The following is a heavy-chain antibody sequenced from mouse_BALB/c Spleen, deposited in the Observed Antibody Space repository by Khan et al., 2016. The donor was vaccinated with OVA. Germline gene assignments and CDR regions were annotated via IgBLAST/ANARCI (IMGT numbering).Heavy chain of an antibody. J-gene: IGHJ2*01. Sequence: QIQLVQSGPELKKPGETVKISCKASGYTFTDYVMNWVKQSPGKGVKWMGWINTYTGKPTYADDFKGRFAFSLETSASTAYLQINSLKHEDTATCFCTRFHGGYWGQGTTLTVSS. V-gene: IGHV9-3-1*01. CDR3: TRFHGGY. CDR2: INTYTGKP. CDR1: GYTFTDYV.